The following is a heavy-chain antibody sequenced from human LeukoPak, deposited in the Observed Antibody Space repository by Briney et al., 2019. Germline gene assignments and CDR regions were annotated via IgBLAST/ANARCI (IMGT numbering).Heavy chain of an antibody. D-gene: IGHD6-6*01. CDR3: AKDGGIGARYYYYHMDV. CDR2: ISYDGRNK. Sequence: GGSLTLSCAASGFSFTTYAMQWVRRAPAKGLEWVTVISYDGRNKYYADSVKGRFTISRDNSKNTLYLQMNSLRTEDTAVYYCAKDGGIGARYYYYHMDVWGRGTTVTVSS. CDR1: GFSFTTYA. V-gene: IGHV3-30*04. J-gene: IGHJ6*03.